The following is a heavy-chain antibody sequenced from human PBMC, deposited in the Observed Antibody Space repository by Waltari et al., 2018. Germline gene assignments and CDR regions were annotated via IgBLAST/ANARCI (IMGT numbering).Heavy chain of an antibody. J-gene: IGHJ3*02. CDR1: GGSISSSSSY. CDR2: IYYSGST. Sequence: QLQLQASGPGLVTPSETLSLTCSVSGGSISSSSSYWGWIRQPPGKGLEWIGIIYYSGSTYYNPSRKSRVTISVDTSKNQFSLKLSSVTAADTAVYYCARERSKAGTFSLLPDALDIWGQGTMVTVSS. V-gene: IGHV4-39*07. CDR3: ARERSKAGTFSLLPDALDI. D-gene: IGHD6-13*01.